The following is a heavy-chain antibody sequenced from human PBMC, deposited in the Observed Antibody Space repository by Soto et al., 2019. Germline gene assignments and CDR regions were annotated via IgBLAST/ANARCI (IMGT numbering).Heavy chain of an antibody. D-gene: IGHD1-26*01. CDR1: GFIVSNNY. V-gene: IGHV3-53*01. J-gene: IGHJ5*02. CDR3: VRDRGGSYCIDT. Sequence: GGSLRLSCAASGFIVSNNYMSWVRQAPGKGLEWVSILYSGGTTYYADSVKGRFTFSRDNSENTVFLQMNNLRVEDTAVYYCVRDRGGSYCIDTWGQGTLVTVSS. CDR2: LYSGGTT.